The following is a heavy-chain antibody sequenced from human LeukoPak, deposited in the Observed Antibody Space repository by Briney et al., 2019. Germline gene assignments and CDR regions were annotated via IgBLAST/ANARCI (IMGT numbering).Heavy chain of an antibody. J-gene: IGHJ5*02. D-gene: IGHD4-11*01. CDR3: ARDRYSNSYGNWFDP. CDR2: IYYSGST. CDR1: GGSISTYY. Sequence: SETLSLTCTVSGGSISTYYWSWIRQPPGKGLEWSGYIYYSGSTNYNPSLKSRVTMSVDTSKNQFSLKLSSVTAADTAVYYCARDRYSNSYGNWFDPWGQGTLVTVSS. V-gene: IGHV4-59*12.